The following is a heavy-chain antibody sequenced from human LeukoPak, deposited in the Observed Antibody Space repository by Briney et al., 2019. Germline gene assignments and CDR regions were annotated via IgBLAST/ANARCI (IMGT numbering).Heavy chain of an antibody. CDR2: INHSGST. V-gene: IGHV4-34*01. J-gene: IGHJ4*02. Sequence: SETLSLTCAVYGGSFSGYYWSWIRQPPGKGLEWIGEINHSGSTNYNPSLKSRVTISVDTSKNQFSLKLSSVTAADTAVYYCARQTPRHGQLDNFDYWGQGTLVTVSS. D-gene: IGHD6-6*01. CDR1: GGSFSGYY. CDR3: ARQTPRHGQLDNFDY.